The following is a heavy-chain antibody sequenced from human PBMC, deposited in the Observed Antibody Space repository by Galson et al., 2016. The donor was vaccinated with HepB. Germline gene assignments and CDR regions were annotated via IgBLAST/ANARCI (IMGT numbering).Heavy chain of an antibody. CDR1: EYIFSNYH. Sequence: SVKVSCKASEYIFSNYHLHWVRQAPGQGLEWMGAISPSDITTNYAQKFQGRVTMTSDTATSTVYMELSRLRSDDTAVYYCARDRTVTTLLHYWGQGTLVTVSS. J-gene: IGHJ4*02. D-gene: IGHD4-17*01. CDR2: ISPSDITT. CDR3: ARDRTVTTLLHY. V-gene: IGHV1-46*03.